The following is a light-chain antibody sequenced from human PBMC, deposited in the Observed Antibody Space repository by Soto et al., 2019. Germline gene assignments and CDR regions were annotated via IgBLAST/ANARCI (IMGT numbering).Light chain of an antibody. CDR2: KDS. CDR3: QSADSSDTYPI. J-gene: IGLJ2*01. CDR1: VLPKQY. Sequence: SYELTQPPSVSVSPGQTARITCSGDVLPKQYSYWYQQKPGQAPVLVIYKDSERPSGIPERFSGSSSGTTVTLTISGAQAEDEADYYCQSADSSDTYPIFGGGTKLTVL. V-gene: IGLV3-25*03.